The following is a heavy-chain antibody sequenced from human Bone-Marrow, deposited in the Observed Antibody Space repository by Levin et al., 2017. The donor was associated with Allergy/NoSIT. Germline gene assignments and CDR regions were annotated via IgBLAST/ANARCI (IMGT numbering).Heavy chain of an antibody. CDR1: GGSISSGGYY. CDR2: IYYSGNT. CDR3: AREDGSTIDY. Sequence: SQTLSLTCTVSGGSISSGGYYWGWIRQQPGKGLEWIGYIYYSGNTYYNPSLKSRVMISVDTSKNQFSLKVSSVTAADTAVYYCAREDGSTIDYWGQGILVTVSS. V-gene: IGHV4-31*03. D-gene: IGHD1/OR15-1a*01. J-gene: IGHJ4*02.